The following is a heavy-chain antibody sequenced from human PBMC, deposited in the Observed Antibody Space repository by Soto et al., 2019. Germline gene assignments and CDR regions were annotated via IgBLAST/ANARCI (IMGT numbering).Heavy chain of an antibody. CDR2: MNPNSGNT. D-gene: IGHD4-17*01. CDR1: GYTFTSYD. CDR3: ARDPNDYGDYGMDV. V-gene: IGHV1-8*01. Sequence: ASVKVSCKASGYTFTSYDINWVRQATGQGLEWMGWMNPNSGNTGYAQKFQGRVTMTRDTSISTAYMELSSLRSEDTAVYYCARDPNDYGDYGMDVWGQGTTVTVSS. J-gene: IGHJ6*02.